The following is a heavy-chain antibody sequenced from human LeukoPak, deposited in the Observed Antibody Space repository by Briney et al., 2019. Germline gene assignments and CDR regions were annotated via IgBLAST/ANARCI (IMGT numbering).Heavy chain of an antibody. Sequence: GGSLRLSCAASGLPFSIYGMSWVRQSPGKGLEWVSAISGSATGHITNYADSVKGRFTISRDNDNNTLYLQMNSLRVEDTAVYYCANHRSAFEFWGHGTLVTVSS. CDR2: ISGSATGHIT. CDR1: GLPFSIYG. V-gene: IGHV3-23*01. J-gene: IGHJ5*01. CDR3: ANHRSAFEF.